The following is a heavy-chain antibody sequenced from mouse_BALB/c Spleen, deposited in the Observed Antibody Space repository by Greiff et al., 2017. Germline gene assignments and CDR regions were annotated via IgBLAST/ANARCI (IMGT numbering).Heavy chain of an antibody. Sequence: EVQLQQSGPGLVKPSQSLSLTCTVTGYSITSDYAWNWIRQFPGNKLEWMGYISYSGSTSYNPSLKSRISITRDTSKNQFFLQLNSVTTEDTATYYCARGRWKDYWGQGTTLTVSS. V-gene: IGHV3-2*02. J-gene: IGHJ2*01. CDR2: ISYSGST. CDR1: GYSITSDYA. D-gene: IGHD2-3*01. CDR3: ARGRWKDY.